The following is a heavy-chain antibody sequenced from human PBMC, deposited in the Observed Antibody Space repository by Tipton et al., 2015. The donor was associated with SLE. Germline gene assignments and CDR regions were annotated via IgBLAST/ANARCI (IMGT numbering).Heavy chain of an antibody. CDR3: ARSRRGTFWWESFDI. CDR1: GGSITGYY. J-gene: IGHJ3*02. Sequence: TLSLTCSVSGGSITGYYWSWIRQPPGKGLEWIGCIYYSGSPTYNLSLKSRVSISVDTSRNQFSLKLSSVTAADTAVYYCARSRRGTFWWESFDIWGQGKMVTVSS. D-gene: IGHD1-26*01. CDR2: IYYSGSP. V-gene: IGHV4-59*01.